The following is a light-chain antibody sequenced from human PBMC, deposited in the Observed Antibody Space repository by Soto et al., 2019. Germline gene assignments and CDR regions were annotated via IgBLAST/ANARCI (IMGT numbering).Light chain of an antibody. Sequence: QSVLTQPPSASGTPGQRVTIFCSGSSSNIGSNAVNWYQHIPGMVPTLLIHNNSQRPSGVPDRFSGSKTGTSASLAISGLQSEDEADYYCAAWDVSLSVVLFGGGTKLTVL. CDR2: NNS. CDR1: SSNIGSNA. J-gene: IGLJ2*01. CDR3: AAWDVSLSVVL. V-gene: IGLV1-44*01.